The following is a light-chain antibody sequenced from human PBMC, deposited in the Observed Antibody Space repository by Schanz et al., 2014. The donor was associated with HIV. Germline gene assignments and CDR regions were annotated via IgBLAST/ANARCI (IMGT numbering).Light chain of an antibody. J-gene: IGKJ1*01. V-gene: IGKV3-20*01. CDR3: QQYDTWPRT. Sequence: EIVLTQSPGSLSLSPGGRATLSCGASQRLSSSYLAWYQQKRDQPPRLVIYATSTRAAGIPDRFSGTGSGTDFTLTISRLEPEDFAVYYCQQYDTWPRTFGHGTKVDIK. CDR2: ATS. CDR1: QRLSSSY.